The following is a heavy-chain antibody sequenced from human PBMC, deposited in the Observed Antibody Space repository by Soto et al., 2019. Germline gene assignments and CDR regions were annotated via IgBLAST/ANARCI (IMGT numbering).Heavy chain of an antibody. D-gene: IGHD6-6*01. CDR3: TRDRPGPQHYFDY. CDR2: ISGSGDST. CDR1: GFNFVRCA. Sequence: PXXPLLPSCAFSGFNFVRCAMRCVLQVPGKGLECGSVISGSGDSTSYADSVKGRFTISRANAKNMLYLQMNSLRAEDTAVYYCTRDRPGPQHYFDYWGQGNMVTVFS. J-gene: IGHJ4*02. V-gene: IGHV3-23*01.